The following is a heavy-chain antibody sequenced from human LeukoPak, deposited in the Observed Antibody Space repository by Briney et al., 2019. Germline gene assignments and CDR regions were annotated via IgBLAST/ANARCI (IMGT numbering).Heavy chain of an antibody. CDR3: ARDLRRFAVAGWSSGWWALRNHRNHAFDY. D-gene: IGHD6-19*01. V-gene: IGHV3-21*01. CDR1: GFTFSSYS. Sequence: PGGSLRLSCAASGFTFSSYSMNWVRQAPGKGLEWVSSISSSSSYIYYADSVKGRFTISRDNAKNSLYLQMNSLRAEDTAVYYCARDLRRFAVAGWSSGWWALRNHRNHAFDYWGQGTLVTVSS. CDR2: ISSSSSYI. J-gene: IGHJ4*02.